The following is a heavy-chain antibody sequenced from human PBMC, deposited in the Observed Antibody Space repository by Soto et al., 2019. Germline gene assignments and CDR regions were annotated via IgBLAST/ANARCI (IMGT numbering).Heavy chain of an antibody. Sequence: SETLSLTCSLSGGSINSSDHFWGWIRQTPGKGLEWIGGVYYTETTYYNPSLKSPVTISVETSRNTFSLKVNSATAADTGIYYCARQRVLSTNMFITSFDPWGQGTLVTVSS. J-gene: IGHJ5*02. CDR3: ARQRVLSTNMFITSFDP. CDR2: VYYTETT. CDR1: GGSINSSDHF. D-gene: IGHD3-10*02. V-gene: IGHV4-39*01.